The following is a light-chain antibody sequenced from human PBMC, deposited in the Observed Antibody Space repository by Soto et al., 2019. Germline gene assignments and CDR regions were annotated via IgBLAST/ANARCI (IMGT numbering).Light chain of an antibody. CDR3: HQYDSYPVT. Sequence: DIQMTQSPSTLSASVGDRVTLTCRASQSISSWLAWYQQKPGKAPKLLIYDASSLESGAPSRFSGSGSGTEFTLTMSSLQPDDFATYYCHQYDSYPVTFGQGTRVEIQ. CDR1: QSISSW. CDR2: DAS. V-gene: IGKV1-5*01. J-gene: IGKJ1*01.